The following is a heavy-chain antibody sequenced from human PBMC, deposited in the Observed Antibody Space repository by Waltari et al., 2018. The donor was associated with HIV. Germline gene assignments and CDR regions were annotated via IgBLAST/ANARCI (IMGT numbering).Heavy chain of an antibody. CDR1: GGAFRGYS. V-gene: IGHV1-69*12. D-gene: IGHD5-18*01. CDR2: IIPIFGTT. Sequence: QVQLVQSGAEVKKPGSSVKVSCKASGGAFRGYSFNWVRQAPGQGLEWLGGIIPIFGTTNYAQRFQDRVTITADESTSTAYMELSSLISEDTAVYYCARDRVYSFGYGCGPTRFDYWGQGTLVTVSS. CDR3: ARDRVYSFGYGCGPTRFDY. J-gene: IGHJ4*02.